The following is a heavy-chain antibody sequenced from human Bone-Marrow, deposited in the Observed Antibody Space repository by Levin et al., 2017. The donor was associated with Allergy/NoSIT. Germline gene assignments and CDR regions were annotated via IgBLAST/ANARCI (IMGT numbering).Heavy chain of an antibody. V-gene: IGHV3-23*01. J-gene: IGHJ4*02. Sequence: GESLKISCAASGFTFSSYAMSWVRQAPGKGLEWVSAISGSGGSTYYADSVKGRFTISRDNSKNTLYLQMNSLRAEDTAVYYCVSGQWLVNGSSYWGQGTLVTVSS. CDR3: VSGQWLVNGSSY. D-gene: IGHD6-19*01. CDR1: GFTFSSYA. CDR2: ISGSGGST.